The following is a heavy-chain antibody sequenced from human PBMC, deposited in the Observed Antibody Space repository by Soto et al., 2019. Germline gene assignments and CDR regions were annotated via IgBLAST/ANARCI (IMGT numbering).Heavy chain of an antibody. D-gene: IGHD6-19*01. CDR3: ARLYSSGWYGPGRY. J-gene: IGHJ4*02. CDR1: GFTFDDYG. Sequence: EVQLVESGGGVVRPGGSLRLSCAASGFTFDDYGMSWVRQAPGKGLEWVSGINWNGGSTGYADSVKGRFTISRDNAKNSLYLQMNSLGAEVTALYYCARLYSSGWYGPGRYWGQGTLVTVSS. V-gene: IGHV3-20*04. CDR2: INWNGGST.